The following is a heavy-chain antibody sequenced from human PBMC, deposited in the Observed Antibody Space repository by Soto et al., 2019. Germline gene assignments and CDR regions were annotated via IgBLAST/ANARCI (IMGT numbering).Heavy chain of an antibody. CDR1: GFTFSNAW. CDR3: TTVYYYDSSGYYLSFDY. CDR2: IKSKTGGGTT. J-gene: IGHJ4*02. V-gene: IGHV3-15*01. Sequence: LILSDAASGFTFSNAWMSLVRQAPGRGLEWVGRIKSKTGGGTTDYAAPVKGRFTISRDDSKNTLYLQMNSLKTEDTAVYYCTTVYYYDSSGYYLSFDYWGQGTLVTVSS. D-gene: IGHD3-22*01.